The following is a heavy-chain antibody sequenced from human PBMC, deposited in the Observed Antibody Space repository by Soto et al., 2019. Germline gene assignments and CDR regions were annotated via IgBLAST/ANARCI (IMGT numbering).Heavy chain of an antibody. CDR3: ARTYYYDSSGDPPNYHYYYYGMDV. V-gene: IGHV1-69*01. CDR2: IIPIFGTA. J-gene: IGHJ6*02. D-gene: IGHD3-22*01. CDR1: GGTFSSYA. Sequence: QVQLVQSGAEVKKPGSSVKVSCKASGGTFSSYAISWVRQAPGQGLEWMGGIIPIFGTANYAQKFQGRVTITADESTSTAYMELSSLRSEDTAVYYCARTYYYDSSGDPPNYHYYYYGMDVWGQGTTVTVSS.